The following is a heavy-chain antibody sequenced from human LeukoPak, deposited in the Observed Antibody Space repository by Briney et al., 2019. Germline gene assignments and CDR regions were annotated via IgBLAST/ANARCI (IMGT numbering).Heavy chain of an antibody. Sequence: SETLSLTCTVSGGSISSYYWSWIRQPPGMGLEWIGYIYYIGSTNYNPSLKNRVYISVDTSKDQFSLRLTSVTAADTAMYYCARSFLGDWYFDLWGRGTLVTVSS. D-gene: IGHD1-26*01. CDR3: ARSFLGDWYFDL. V-gene: IGHV4-59*01. CDR1: GGSISSYY. CDR2: IYYIGST. J-gene: IGHJ2*01.